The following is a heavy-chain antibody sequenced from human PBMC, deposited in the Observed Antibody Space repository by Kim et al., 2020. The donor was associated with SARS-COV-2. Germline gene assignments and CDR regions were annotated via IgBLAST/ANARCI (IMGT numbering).Heavy chain of an antibody. V-gene: IGHV3-21*01. CDR1: GFTFSSYS. CDR3: ARDGDCTNGVCWGPWKLNQDFYYYYMDV. D-gene: IGHD2-8*01. J-gene: IGHJ6*03. Sequence: GGSLRLSCAASGFTFSSYSMNWVRQAPGKGLEWVSSISSSSSYIYYADSVKGRFTISRDNAKNSLYLQMNSLRAEDTAVYYCARDGDCTNGVCWGPWKLNQDFYYYYMDVWGKGTTVTVSS. CDR2: ISSSSSYI.